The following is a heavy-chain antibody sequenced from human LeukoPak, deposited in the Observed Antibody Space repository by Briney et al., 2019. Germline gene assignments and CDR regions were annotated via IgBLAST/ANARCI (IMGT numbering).Heavy chain of an antibody. D-gene: IGHD3-22*01. CDR1: GYTFTSYD. V-gene: IGHV1-8*01. J-gene: IGHJ4*02. CDR3: AKDPHYYDSSGYALDY. Sequence: ASVKVSCKASGYTFTSYDINRVRQATGQGLGWLGWMNPNSGNTGYAQKFQGRVTMTRNTTISTAYMELSSMRSEDTAVYYCAKDPHYYDSSGYALDYWGQGTLVTVSS. CDR2: MNPNSGNT.